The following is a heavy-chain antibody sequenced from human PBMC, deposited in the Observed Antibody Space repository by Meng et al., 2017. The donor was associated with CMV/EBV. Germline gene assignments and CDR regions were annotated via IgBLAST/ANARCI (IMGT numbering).Heavy chain of an antibody. V-gene: IGHV1-69*05. CDR3: ARVEYSSSSLNYYYYGMDV. J-gene: IGHJ6*02. Sequence: SVKVSYKASGGTFSSYAISWVRQAPGQGLEWMGGIIPIFGTANYAQKFQGRVTITTDESTSTAYMELSSLRSEDTAVYYCARVEYSSSSLNYYYYGMDVWGQGTTVTVSS. D-gene: IGHD6-6*01. CDR2: IIPIFGTA. CDR1: GGTFSSYA.